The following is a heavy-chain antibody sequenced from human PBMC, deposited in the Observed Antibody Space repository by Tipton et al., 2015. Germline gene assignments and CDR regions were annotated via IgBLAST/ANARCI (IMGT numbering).Heavy chain of an antibody. J-gene: IGHJ4*02. CDR1: GFTFSTSW. V-gene: IGHV3-74*01. CDR2: VHPDGSTT. D-gene: IGHD2-21*01. Sequence: SLRLSCAASGFTFSTSWMHWVRQTPGKGLLWVSRVHPDGSTTNYADSVEGRFTISRDNSKNTLYLQMNSLRAEDTAVYYCAKFPGIVVVSTYWGQGTLVTVSS. CDR3: AKFPGIVVVSTY.